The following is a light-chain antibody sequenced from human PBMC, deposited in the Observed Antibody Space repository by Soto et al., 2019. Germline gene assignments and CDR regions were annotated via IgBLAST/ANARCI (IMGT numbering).Light chain of an antibody. J-gene: IGKJ4*01. CDR3: QYPNSFPLS. V-gene: IGKV1-9*01. CDR2: LAS. CDR1: QGISSY. Sequence: IQLTQSPSSLSASVGDRVTITCRASQGISSYLAWYQQKPGKAPKLLIYLASTLQSGVPSRFSGSGSGTDFRLTISSMQPEDVATYYCQYPNSFPLSFGGGTKVEIK.